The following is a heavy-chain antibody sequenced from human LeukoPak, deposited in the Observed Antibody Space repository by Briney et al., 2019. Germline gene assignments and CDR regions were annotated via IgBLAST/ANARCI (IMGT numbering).Heavy chain of an antibody. CDR2: INPNSGGT. CDR3: ARDYGDYGDAFDI. CDR1: GYTFTGYY. Sequence: GASVKVSCKASGYTFTGYYMRWVRQAPGQGLEWMGWINPNSGGTNYAQKFQGRVTMTRDTSISTAYMELSRLRSDETAVYYCARDYGDYGDAFDIWGQGTMVTVSS. J-gene: IGHJ3*02. D-gene: IGHD4-17*01. V-gene: IGHV1-2*02.